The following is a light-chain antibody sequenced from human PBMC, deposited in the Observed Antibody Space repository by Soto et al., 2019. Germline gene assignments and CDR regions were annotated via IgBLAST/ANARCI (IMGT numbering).Light chain of an antibody. CDR1: PSVSSN. CDR3: QQYHDWPLT. V-gene: IGKV3D-15*01. CDR2: DVS. J-gene: IGKJ4*01. Sequence: DIVMTPSPATLSVSPGERATLSCRASPSVSSNFAWYQQRPAQAPRLLIYDVSTRATGVPTRFSGSGSGTEFTLTISSLQSEDFAVYYCQQYHDWPLTFGGGTRVEIK.